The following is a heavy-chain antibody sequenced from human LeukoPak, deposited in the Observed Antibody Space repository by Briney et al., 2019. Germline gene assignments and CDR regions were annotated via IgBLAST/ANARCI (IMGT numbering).Heavy chain of an antibody. V-gene: IGHV3-73*01. J-gene: IGHJ6*02. CDR2: IRSKANSYAT. Sequence: GGSLRLSCAASGFTFSGSAMHWVRQASGKGLEWVGRIRSKANSYATAYAASVKGRFTISRDDSKNTAYLQMNSLKTEDTAVYYCTRQGDSSSLPRNDYYGMDVWAKGPRSPSP. CDR3: TRQGDSSSLPRNDYYGMDV. CDR1: GFTFSGSA. D-gene: IGHD6-6*01.